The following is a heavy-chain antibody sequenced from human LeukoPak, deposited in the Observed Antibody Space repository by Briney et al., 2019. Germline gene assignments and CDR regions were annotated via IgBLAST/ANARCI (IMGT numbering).Heavy chain of an antibody. J-gene: IGHJ4*02. CDR2: INPSGGST. V-gene: IGHV1-46*01. D-gene: IGHD3-22*01. Sequence: EASVKVSCKASGYTFTSYYMHWVRQAPGQGREWMGIINPSGGSTSYAQKFQGRVTMTRDMSTSTVYMELSSLRSEDTAVYYCARGDYYDSSGYDLINYWGQGTLVTVSS. CDR1: GYTFTSYY. CDR3: ARGDYYDSSGYDLINY.